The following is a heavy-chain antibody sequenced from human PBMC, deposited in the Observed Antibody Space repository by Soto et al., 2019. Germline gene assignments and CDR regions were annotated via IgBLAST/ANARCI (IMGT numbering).Heavy chain of an antibody. CDR1: GGTFSSYP. CDR2: IIPIFGTA. J-gene: IGHJ4*02. V-gene: IGHV1-69*01. Sequence: QVKLVQSGAEVKRPGPSVKVSCKASGGTFSSYPINWVRQAPGQGLEWMGEIIPIFGTANYAQKFQGRVTITADESTSTAYMELSSLRSEDTAVYYCARDGGRHSGGIDYWGQGTLVTVSS. CDR3: ARDGGRHSGGIDY. D-gene: IGHD1-26*01.